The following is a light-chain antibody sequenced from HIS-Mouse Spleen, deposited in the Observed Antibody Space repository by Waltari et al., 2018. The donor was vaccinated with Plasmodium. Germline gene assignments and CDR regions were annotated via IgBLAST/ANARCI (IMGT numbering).Light chain of an antibody. CDR3: YSAADNNLV. CDR2: KDG. CDR1: VLAKKY. Sequence: SYELTQPSSVSVSPGQTARITCSGDVLAKKYARWFQQKPGQAPVLVIYKDGERPSGLPERFSGSSSGTTVTLTISGAQVEDEADYSCYSAADNNLVFGGGTKLTVL. J-gene: IGLJ3*02. V-gene: IGLV3-27*01.